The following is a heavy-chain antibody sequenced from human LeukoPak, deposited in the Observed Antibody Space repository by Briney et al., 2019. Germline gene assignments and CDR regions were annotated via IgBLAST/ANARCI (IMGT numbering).Heavy chain of an antibody. CDR3: AKWDALEGATFSR. J-gene: IGHJ4*02. V-gene: IGHV3-23*01. D-gene: IGHD1-26*01. CDR1: GYPFRRYD. CDR2: ISGSGGST. Sequence: GGSLRLPCAVSGYPFRRYDMRWVRQAPGRGLEWVSVISGSGGSTYYADVEKGRFTISRDNSKNTLYLQMNSLRAEDTAVYYCAKWDALEGATFSRRGQGTLVTVSS.